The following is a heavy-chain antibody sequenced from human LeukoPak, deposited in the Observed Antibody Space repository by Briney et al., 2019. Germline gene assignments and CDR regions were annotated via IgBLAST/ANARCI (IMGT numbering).Heavy chain of an antibody. D-gene: IGHD6-19*01. V-gene: IGHV3-30*04. J-gene: IGHJ6*04. CDR1: GFTFSSYA. CDR3: ARDWGSGWYYYYGMDV. Sequence: RRSLRLSCAASGFTFSSYAMHWVRQAPGKGLEGVAVISYDGSNKYYADSVKGRFTISRDNSKNTLYLQMNSLRAEDTAVYYCARDWGSGWYYYYGMDVWGKGTTVTVSS. CDR2: ISYDGSNK.